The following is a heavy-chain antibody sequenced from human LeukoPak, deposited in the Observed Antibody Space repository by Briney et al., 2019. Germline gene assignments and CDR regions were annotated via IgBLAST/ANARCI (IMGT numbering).Heavy chain of an antibody. CDR1: GFTFSQYA. V-gene: IGHV3-23*01. D-gene: IGHD3-22*01. CDR2: VRRSDDSA. Sequence: GGSLRLSCVASGFTFSQYAMNGVRPAPGKGPDGVSVVRRSDDSAYCADSVKGRFTISKDSPKNTLSHQMDSLNAEDTAMYCWAKGGRYDGRGDYYDYWGQGTLVTVSS. J-gene: IGHJ4*02. CDR3: AKGGRYDGRGDYYDY.